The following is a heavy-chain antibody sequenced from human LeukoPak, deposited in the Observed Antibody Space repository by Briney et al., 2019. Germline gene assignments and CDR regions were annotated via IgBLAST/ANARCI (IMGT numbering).Heavy chain of an antibody. D-gene: IGHD6-19*01. V-gene: IGHV1-46*01. CDR3: ARSGLRQWLSLFGAFDI. Sequence: GASVKVSCKASGYSFSDYAVNWVRQAPGQGLEWMGIINPSGGSTSYAQKFQGRVTMTRDTFTSTVYMELSSLRSEDTAVYYCARSGLRQWLSLFGAFDIWGQGTMVTVSS. J-gene: IGHJ3*02. CDR1: GYSFSDYA. CDR2: INPSGGST.